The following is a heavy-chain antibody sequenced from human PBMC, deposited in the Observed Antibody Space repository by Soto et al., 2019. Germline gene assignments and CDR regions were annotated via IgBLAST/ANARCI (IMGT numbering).Heavy chain of an antibody. Sequence: GSLRLSCAASGFTFSSYSMNWVRQAPGKGLEWVSSISSSSSYIYYADSVKGRFTISRDNAKNSLYLQMNSLRAEDTAVYYCARDPDTAHIDFWGQGTRVTVAS. D-gene: IGHD5-18*01. CDR3: ARDPDTAHIDF. V-gene: IGHV3-21*01. CDR2: ISSSSSYI. J-gene: IGHJ4*02. CDR1: GFTFSSYS.